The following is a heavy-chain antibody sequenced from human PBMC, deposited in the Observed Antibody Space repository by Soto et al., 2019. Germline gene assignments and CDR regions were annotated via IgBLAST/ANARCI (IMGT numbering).Heavy chain of an antibody. CDR3: ARLGSMITLGGVIA. CDR1: GGSISSSSYY. D-gene: IGHD3-16*02. J-gene: IGHJ5*02. V-gene: IGHV4-39*01. Sequence: PSETLSLTCTVSGGSISSSSYYWGWIRQPPGKGLEWIGSIYYSGSTYYNPSLKSRVTISVDTSKNQFSLKLSSVTAADTAVYYCARLGSMITLGGVIAWGQGTLVTVSS. CDR2: IYYSGST.